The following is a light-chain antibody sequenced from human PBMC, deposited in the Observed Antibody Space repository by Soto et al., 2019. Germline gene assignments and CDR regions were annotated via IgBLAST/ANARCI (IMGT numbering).Light chain of an antibody. J-gene: IGKJ5*01. CDR2: GAS. V-gene: IGKV3-15*01. CDR1: QSVSGN. Sequence: EIVMTQSPATLSVSPGERATLSCRASQSVSGNLAWYQQKPDRAPRLLIYGASTRANGIPARFSGSGSGAEFTLTITSLQSEDFAVYYCQQYNNWFSITFGQGTRLEIK. CDR3: QQYNNWFSIT.